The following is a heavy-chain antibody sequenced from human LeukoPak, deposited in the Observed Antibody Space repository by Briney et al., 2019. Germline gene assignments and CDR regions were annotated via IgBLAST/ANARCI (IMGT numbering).Heavy chain of an antibody. CDR2: INHSGST. Sequence: GSLRLSCAASGLIFSNAWMNWVRQPPGKGLEWIGEINHSGSTNYNPFLKSRVTISVDTSKNQFSLKLSSVTAADTAVYYCARGRRRWLQTLPPSHYFDYWGQGTLVTVSS. J-gene: IGHJ4*02. D-gene: IGHD5-24*01. CDR1: GLIFSNAW. V-gene: IGHV4-34*01. CDR3: ARGRRRWLQTLPPSHYFDY.